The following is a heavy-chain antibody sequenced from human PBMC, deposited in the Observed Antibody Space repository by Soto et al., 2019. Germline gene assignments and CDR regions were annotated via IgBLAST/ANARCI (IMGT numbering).Heavy chain of an antibody. D-gene: IGHD5-18*01. J-gene: IGHJ4*02. CDR1: GYSFASSG. Sequence: ASVKVSCKASGYSFASSGISRVRQAPGQGPEWIGWISGHNGNTNHPQSLPGRVTMTSDTSTNTAYMELRSLRSDDTAVYYCARPRFNCDTANVSYPFDYWGQGTLVTVSS. CDR3: ARPRFNCDTANVSYPFDY. V-gene: IGHV1-18*04. CDR2: ISGHNGNT.